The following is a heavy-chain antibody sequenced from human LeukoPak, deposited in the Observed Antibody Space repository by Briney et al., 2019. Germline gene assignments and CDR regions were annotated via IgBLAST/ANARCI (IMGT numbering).Heavy chain of an antibody. J-gene: IGHJ6*03. Sequence: ASVKVSCKASGYTFTSYGISWVRQAPGQGLEWMGWISAYNGNTNYAQKLQGRVTMTTDTSTSTAYMELRSLRSDDTAVYYCARGSTYYDILTGLYYYYYMDVWGKGTTVTISS. CDR2: ISAYNGNT. CDR1: GYTFTSYG. V-gene: IGHV1-18*01. D-gene: IGHD3-9*01. CDR3: ARGSTYYDILTGLYYYYYMDV.